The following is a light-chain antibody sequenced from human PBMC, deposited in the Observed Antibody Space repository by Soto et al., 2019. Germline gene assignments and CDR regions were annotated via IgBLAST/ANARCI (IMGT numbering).Light chain of an antibody. CDR3: CSYACSSRV. Sequence: QYALTQPRSVSGSPGQSVTISCTGTSSDVGGYNYVSWYQQHPGKAPKLMINDVSKGPSGIPDRYSGFKSGNTASLTIYGLQSKYESEYNCCSYACSSRVFDGGIKKTVL. J-gene: IGLJ3*02. CDR2: DVS. V-gene: IGLV2-11*01. CDR1: SSDVGGYNY.